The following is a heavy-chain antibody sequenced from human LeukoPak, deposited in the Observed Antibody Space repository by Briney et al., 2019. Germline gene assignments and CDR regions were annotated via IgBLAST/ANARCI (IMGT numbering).Heavy chain of an antibody. CDR1: GGSISSSNW. CDR2: IYHSGST. CDR3: ARSVYDSSGPLGYYFDY. J-gene: IGHJ4*02. D-gene: IGHD3-22*01. Sequence: SGTLSLTCAVSGGSISSSNWWSWVRQPPGKGLEWIGEIYHSGSTNYNPSLKSRVTISVDKSKNQFSLKLSSVTAADTAVYYCARSVYDSSGPLGYYFDYWGQGTLVTVSS. V-gene: IGHV4-4*02.